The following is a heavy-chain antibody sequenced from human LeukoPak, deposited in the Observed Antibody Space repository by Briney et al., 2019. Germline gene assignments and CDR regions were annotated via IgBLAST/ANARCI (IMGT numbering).Heavy chain of an antibody. CDR2: IYYSGST. V-gene: IGHV4-59*01. Sequence: PSETLSLTCTVSGGSISSYYWSWIRQPPGKGLERIGYIYYSGSTNYNPSLKSRVAISVDTSKNQFSLKLSSVTAADTAVYYCARGYYDILTGWGGYFDYWGQGTLVTVSS. CDR3: ARGYYDILTGWGGYFDY. CDR1: GGSISSYY. D-gene: IGHD3-9*01. J-gene: IGHJ4*02.